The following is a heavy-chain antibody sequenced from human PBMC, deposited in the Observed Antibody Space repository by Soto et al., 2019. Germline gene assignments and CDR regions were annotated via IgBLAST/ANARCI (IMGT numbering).Heavy chain of an antibody. CDR1: CGSFSGYY. CDR3: ARGSYDFWSGYYSITNYYYYYYMDV. V-gene: IGHV4-34*01. Sequence: SETLSLTCAVYCGSFSGYYWSWIRPPPGKGLEWVGGINHSGSTNYNPSLKSRVTISVDTSKNQFSLKLSSVTAADTAVYYCARGSYDFWSGYYSITNYYYYYYMDVWGKGTTVTVSS. CDR2: INHSGST. J-gene: IGHJ6*03. D-gene: IGHD3-3*01.